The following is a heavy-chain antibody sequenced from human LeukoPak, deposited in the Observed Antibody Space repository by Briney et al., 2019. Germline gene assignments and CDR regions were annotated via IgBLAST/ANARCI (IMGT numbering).Heavy chain of an antibody. V-gene: IGHV1-18*01. D-gene: IGHD6-13*01. Sequence: ASVKVSCKASGYTFTSYGISWVRQAPGQGLERMGWISAYNGNTNYAQKLQGRVTMTTDTSTSTAYMELRSLRSDDTAVYYCARDLPGIADPEGDYWGQGTLVTVSS. CDR3: ARDLPGIADPEGDY. J-gene: IGHJ4*02. CDR1: GYTFTSYG. CDR2: ISAYNGNT.